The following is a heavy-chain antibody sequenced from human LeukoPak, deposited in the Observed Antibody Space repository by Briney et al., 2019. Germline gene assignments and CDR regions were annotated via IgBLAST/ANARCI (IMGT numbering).Heavy chain of an antibody. D-gene: IGHD6-13*01. V-gene: IGHV4-4*07. Sequence: SETLSLTCTVSGGSISSYSWSWIRQPAGKGLEWIGRIYSTNYNPSLKSRVTMSVDTPKNQFSLKLSSVTAADTAVYYCARGESSGWYYFNYWGQGILVTVSS. CDR3: ARGESSGWYYFNY. CDR1: GGSISSYS. J-gene: IGHJ4*02. CDR2: IYST.